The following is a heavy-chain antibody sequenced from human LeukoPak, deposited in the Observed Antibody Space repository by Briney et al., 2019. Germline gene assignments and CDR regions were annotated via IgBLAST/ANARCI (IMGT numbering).Heavy chain of an antibody. CDR3: ARSRRGGSKYYFDY. CDR2: MNPNSGNT. V-gene: IGHV1-8*01. CDR1: GYTFTSYD. Sequence: ASVKVSCKASGYTFTSYDIHWVRQATGQGLEWMGWMNPNSGNTGYAKKFQGRVTMTRNTSINTAYMELSSLRSEDTAVYYCARSRRGGSKYYFDYWGQGTLVTVSS. D-gene: IGHD1-26*01. J-gene: IGHJ4*02.